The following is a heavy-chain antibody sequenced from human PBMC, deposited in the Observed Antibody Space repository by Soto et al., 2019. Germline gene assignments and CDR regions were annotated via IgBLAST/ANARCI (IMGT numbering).Heavy chain of an antibody. J-gene: IGHJ4*02. V-gene: IGHV3-21*01. D-gene: IGHD6-13*01. CDR1: GFTFSSYS. Sequence: GGSLRLSCAASGFTFSSYSMNWVRQAPGKGLDWVSSISSSSSSIYYADSVKGRFTISRDNTKNSLFLQMNSLRAEDTAVYYCARGAHSSSWFFLDYWGQGALVTVSS. CDR3: ARGAHSSSWFFLDY. CDR2: ISSSSSSI.